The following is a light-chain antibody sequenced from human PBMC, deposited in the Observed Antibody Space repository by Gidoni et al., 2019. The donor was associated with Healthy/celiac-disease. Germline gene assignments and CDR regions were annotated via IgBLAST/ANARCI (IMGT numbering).Light chain of an antibody. CDR1: NIGSKS. CDR2: YDS. Sequence: SYVLTQPPSVSVAPGKTARITCGGNNIGSKSVPWYQQKPGQAPVLVIYYDSDRHSGIPERFSGSNSGNTATLTISRVEAGDEADYYCQVWDSSSDHVVFGGGTKLTVL. V-gene: IGLV3-21*04. J-gene: IGLJ2*01. CDR3: QVWDSSSDHVV.